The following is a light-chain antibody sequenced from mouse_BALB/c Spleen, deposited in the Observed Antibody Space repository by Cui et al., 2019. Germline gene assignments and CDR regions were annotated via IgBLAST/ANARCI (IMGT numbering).Light chain of an antibody. CDR1: QNIGTW. V-gene: IGKV12-98*01. CDR2: AAT. CDR3: QQLYSTPYT. J-gene: IGKJ2*01. Sequence: DIQMTQSPASQSASLGESVTITCLASQNIGTWLAWYQQKPGQSPQLLIYAATSLADGVPARFSGSGSGTKFSFKISSLQAEDFGSYYCQQLYSTPYTFGGGTKLEIK.